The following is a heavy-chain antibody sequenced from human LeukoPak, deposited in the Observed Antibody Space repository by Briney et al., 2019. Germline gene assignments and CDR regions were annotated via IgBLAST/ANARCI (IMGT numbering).Heavy chain of an antibody. V-gene: IGHV3-13*01. CDR2: IVIAVDT. Sequence: PGGSLRLSCAASGFTFSSYDMHWVRQATGKGLKWVSAIVIAVDTYYPGSVKGRFTISRENAKNSLYLQMNSLRAGDTAVYYCARVRRYCSSTSCGYYFDYWGQGTLVTVSS. CDR3: ARVRRYCSSTSCGYYFDY. D-gene: IGHD2-2*01. CDR1: GFTFSSYD. J-gene: IGHJ4*02.